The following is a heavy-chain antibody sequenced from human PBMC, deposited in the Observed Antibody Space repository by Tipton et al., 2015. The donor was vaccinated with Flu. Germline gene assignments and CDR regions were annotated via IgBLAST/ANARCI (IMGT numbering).Heavy chain of an antibody. CDR2: ITPSGTTK. Sequence: SLRLSCAVSGFTFSSYEINWVRQAPGKGLEWVSYITPSGTTKYYADAVKGRFTISRDNAKNSLYLQMNSLRAEDTAVYYCARRDYSNYVSDPKNWFDPWGQGTLVTVSS. V-gene: IGHV3-48*03. CDR3: ARRDYSNYVSDPKNWFDP. CDR1: GFTFSSYE. J-gene: IGHJ5*02. D-gene: IGHD4-11*01.